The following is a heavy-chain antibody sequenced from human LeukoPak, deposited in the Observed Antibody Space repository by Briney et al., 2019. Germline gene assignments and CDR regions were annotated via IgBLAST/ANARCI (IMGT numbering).Heavy chain of an antibody. Sequence: GGSLRLSCAASGFMFSDYAMTWVRQAPGKGLEWVSVISGSGDDTTYYADSVKGRFTISRDNYKNTLYLLMSSLRAEDTAIYYCAKEDLRAFDIWGQGTMVTVSS. V-gene: IGHV3-23*01. J-gene: IGHJ3*02. CDR2: ISGSGDDTT. CDR1: GFMFSDYA. D-gene: IGHD4-17*01. CDR3: AKEDLRAFDI.